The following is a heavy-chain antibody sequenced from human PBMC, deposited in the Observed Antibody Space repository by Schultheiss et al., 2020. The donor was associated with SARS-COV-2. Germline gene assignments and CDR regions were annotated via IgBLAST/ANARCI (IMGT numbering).Heavy chain of an antibody. J-gene: IGHJ5*02. Sequence: SETLSLTCTVSGGSINSSSYYWGWIRQPPGKGLEWIGSIYYSGSTYYNPSLKSRVTISVDTSKNQFSLKLSSVTAADTAVYYCARARDIVVVVAAPTIGGNWFDPWGQGTLVTVSS. CDR2: IYYSGST. CDR3: ARARDIVVVVAAPTIGGNWFDP. V-gene: IGHV4-39*01. D-gene: IGHD2-15*01. CDR1: GGSINSSSYY.